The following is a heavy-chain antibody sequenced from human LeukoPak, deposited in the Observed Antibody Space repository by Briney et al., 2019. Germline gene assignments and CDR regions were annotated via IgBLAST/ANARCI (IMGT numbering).Heavy chain of an antibody. CDR2: INPSGGST. J-gene: IGHJ4*02. Sequence: ASVKVSCKASGYTFTSYDINWVRQAPGQGLEWMGIINPSGGSTSYAQKFQGRVTMTRDTSTSTVYMELSSLRSEDTAVYYCARVPVTYYDFWSGYYDYWGQGTLVTVSS. D-gene: IGHD3-3*01. V-gene: IGHV1-46*01. CDR3: ARVPVTYYDFWSGYYDY. CDR1: GYTFTSYD.